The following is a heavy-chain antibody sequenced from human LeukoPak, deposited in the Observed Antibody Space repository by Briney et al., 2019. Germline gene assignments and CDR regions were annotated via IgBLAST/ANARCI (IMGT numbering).Heavy chain of an antibody. D-gene: IGHD6-25*01. CDR3: ARAAAQSAFDI. CDR1: GFTFNSYS. Sequence: AGGSLRLSCAASGFTFNSYSMNWVRQAPGKGLEWVSYISSSGSTIYYADSVKGRFTISRDNAKNSLYLQMNSLRAEDTAVYYCARAAAQSAFDIWGQGTMVTVSS. V-gene: IGHV3-48*04. CDR2: ISSSGSTI. J-gene: IGHJ3*02.